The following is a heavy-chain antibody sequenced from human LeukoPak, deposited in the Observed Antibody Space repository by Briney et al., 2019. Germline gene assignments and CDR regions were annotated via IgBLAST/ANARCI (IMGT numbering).Heavy chain of an antibody. Sequence: SETLSLTCTVSGGSISSSSYYWGWIRQPPGKGLEWIGEINHSGSTNYNPSLKSRVTISVDTSKNQFSLKLSSVTAADTAVYYCARPYGSGSYYYYYYYMDVWGKGTTVTISS. V-gene: IGHV4-39*07. CDR3: ARPYGSGSYYYYYYYMDV. CDR2: INHSGST. D-gene: IGHD3-10*01. CDR1: GGSISSSSYY. J-gene: IGHJ6*03.